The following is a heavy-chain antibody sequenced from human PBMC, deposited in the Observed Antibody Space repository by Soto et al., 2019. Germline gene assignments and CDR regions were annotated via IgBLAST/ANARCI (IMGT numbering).Heavy chain of an antibody. V-gene: IGHV6-1*01. Sequence: SQTLSLTCAISGDSVSSNSAAWNWIRQSPSRGLEWLGRTYYRSKWYNDYAVSVKSRITINPDTSKNQFSLQLNSVTPEDTAVYYCARGTPYSSNWPYYFDYWGQGTLVTVSS. D-gene: IGHD6-13*01. J-gene: IGHJ4*02. CDR2: TYYRSKWYN. CDR3: ARGTPYSSNWPYYFDY. CDR1: GDSVSSNSAA.